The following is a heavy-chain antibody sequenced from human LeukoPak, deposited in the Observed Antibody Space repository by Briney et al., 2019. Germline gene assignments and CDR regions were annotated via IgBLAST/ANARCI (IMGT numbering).Heavy chain of an antibody. D-gene: IGHD3-10*01. Sequence: GESLKISCKGSGYSFTSYWIAWVRQMPGKGLEWMGIIYPGDSDTRYSPSFQGQVTISADKSISTAHLQWSSLKASDTAMYYCARFHRFGELFSDYSGQGTLVTVSS. CDR1: GYSFTSYW. J-gene: IGHJ4*02. V-gene: IGHV5-51*01. CDR2: IYPGDSDT. CDR3: ARFHRFGELFSDY.